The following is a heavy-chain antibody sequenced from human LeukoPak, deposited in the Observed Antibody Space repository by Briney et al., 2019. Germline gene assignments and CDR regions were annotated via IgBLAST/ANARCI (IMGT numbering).Heavy chain of an antibody. J-gene: IGHJ4*02. D-gene: IGHD3-16*02. CDR2: IYSGGNT. CDR1: GFTVSSNY. CDR3: ARGGMITFGGVIVPTEYYFDY. Sequence: PGGSLRLSCAASGFTVSSNYMSWVRQAPGKGLEWVSVIYSGGNTYYADSVKGRFTISRDNSKNTLFLQMNSLRAEDTAVYYCARGGMITFGGVIVPTEYYFDYWGQGTLVTVSS. V-gene: IGHV3-53*01.